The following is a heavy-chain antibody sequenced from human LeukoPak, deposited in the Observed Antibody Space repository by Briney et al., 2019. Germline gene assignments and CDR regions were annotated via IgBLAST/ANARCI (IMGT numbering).Heavy chain of an antibody. CDR3: AGGNTWPGLSY. V-gene: IGHV3-53*01. Sequence: GGSLRLSCAASGFTVSGNYMSWVRQAPGKGLEWVSVIYTADSTYNADSVKGRFTISRDKSKNTLYLQMNTLRAEDTAVYFCAGGNTWPGLSYWGQGTLLTVSS. J-gene: IGHJ4*02. CDR2: IYTADST. CDR1: GFTVSGNY. D-gene: IGHD6-25*01.